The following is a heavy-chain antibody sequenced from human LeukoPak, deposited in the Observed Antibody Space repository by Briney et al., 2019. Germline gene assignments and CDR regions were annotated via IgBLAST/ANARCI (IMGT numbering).Heavy chain of an antibody. CDR2: IWYDGSNK. V-gene: IGHV3-33*01. CDR3: ARMRGELVVPDAISDGMGV. D-gene: IGHD2-2*01. CDR1: GFTFYHFG. J-gene: IGHJ6*02. Sequence: GRSLRLSCAASGFTFYHFGMHWVRQAPGKGLEWVAFIWYDGSNKYYADSVKGRFTISRDNSKYTLYLQVNSLRAEDTAVYYCARMRGELVVPDAISDGMGVWGQGTTVTVSS.